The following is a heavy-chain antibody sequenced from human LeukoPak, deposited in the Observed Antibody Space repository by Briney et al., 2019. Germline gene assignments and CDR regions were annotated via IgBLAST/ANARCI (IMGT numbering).Heavy chain of an antibody. Sequence: GRSLRLSCAASGFTFSSYGMHWVRQAPGKGLEWVAVISYDGSNKYYADSVKGRFTISRDNSKNTLYLQMNSLRAEDTAVYYCARELLHGSYVDYWGQGTLVTVSS. D-gene: IGHD5-18*01. CDR2: ISYDGSNK. CDR1: GFTFSSYG. J-gene: IGHJ4*02. V-gene: IGHV3-30*03. CDR3: ARELLHGSYVDY.